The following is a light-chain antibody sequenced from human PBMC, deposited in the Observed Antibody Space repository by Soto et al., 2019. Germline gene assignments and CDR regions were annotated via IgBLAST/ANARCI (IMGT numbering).Light chain of an antibody. CDR3: SSYTSDHSLV. CDR2: EIS. CDR1: SSDIGGYRY. Sequence: QSALTQPASVSGSPGQSITISCSGTSSDIGGYRYVSWYQQHPGKAPKLMIFEISGRPSGVSDRFSGSKSDNTASLNISGLRADDEADYYCSSYTSDHSLVFETGTKVTVL. V-gene: IGLV2-14*01. J-gene: IGLJ1*01.